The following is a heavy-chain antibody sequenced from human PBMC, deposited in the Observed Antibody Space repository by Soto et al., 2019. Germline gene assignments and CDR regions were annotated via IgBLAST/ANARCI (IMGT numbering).Heavy chain of an antibody. D-gene: IGHD1-26*01. CDR1: GFSFSDHY. J-gene: IGHJ4*02. CDR3: ARVGTTTPYYFDY. Sequence: EGQLVASGGGLVQPGGSLRLSCAASGFSFSDHYMGWVRQAPGKGLAWVGRIRNKANSYTTEYAASVKGRFTISRDDSKNSLYLQMNSLKTEDTAVYYCARVGTTTPYYFDYWGQGTLVTVSS. V-gene: IGHV3-72*01. CDR2: IRNKANSYTT.